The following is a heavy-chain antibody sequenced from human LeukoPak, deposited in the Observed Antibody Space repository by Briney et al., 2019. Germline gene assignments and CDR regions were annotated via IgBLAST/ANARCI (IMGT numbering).Heavy chain of an antibody. CDR3: ARGLRPCMDV. CDR1: GGSISSGGYY. D-gene: IGHD3-3*01. J-gene: IGHJ6*02. Sequence: KSSETLSLTCTVSGGSISSGGYYWSWIRQHPGKGLEWIGYIYYSGSTNYNPSLKSRVTISVDTSKNQFSLKLSSVTAADTAVYYCARGLRPCMDVWGQGTTVTVSS. CDR2: IYYSGST. V-gene: IGHV4-31*03.